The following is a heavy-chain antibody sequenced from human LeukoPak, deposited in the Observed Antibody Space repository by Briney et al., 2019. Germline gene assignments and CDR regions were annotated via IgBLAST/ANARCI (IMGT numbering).Heavy chain of an antibody. V-gene: IGHV1-8*01. D-gene: IGHD5-18*01. CDR3: ASGGYSYGEYDY. CDR1: GYTFTSYD. Sequence: GASVTVSCKASGYTFTSYDINWVRQAPGEGLEWRGWMNPNSGNTNYAQTVQGRVTMTRNTSISTAYMELSSLRSEDTAVYYCASGGYSYGEYDYWGQGTLVTVSS. J-gene: IGHJ4*02. CDR2: MNPNSGNT.